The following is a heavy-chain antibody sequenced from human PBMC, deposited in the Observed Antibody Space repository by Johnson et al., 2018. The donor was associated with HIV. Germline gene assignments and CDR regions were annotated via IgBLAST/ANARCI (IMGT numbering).Heavy chain of an antibody. CDR1: GFTVSGNY. CDR2: IYSGGST. J-gene: IGHJ3*02. CDR3: AKQNRGAFDI. Sequence: VQLVESGGGLIQPGGSLRLSCVGSGFTVSGNYMSWVRQAPGKGLEWVSVIYSGGSTYYADSVKGRFTISRDTSKNTLYFQMNGLRAEDTAVYYCAKQNRGAFDIWGQGTMVTVSS. D-gene: IGHD1/OR15-1a*01. V-gene: IGHV3-53*01.